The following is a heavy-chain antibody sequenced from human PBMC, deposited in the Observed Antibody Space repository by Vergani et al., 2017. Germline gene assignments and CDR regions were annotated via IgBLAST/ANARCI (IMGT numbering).Heavy chain of an antibody. CDR3: ASVERGDCSGGSCTGDY. V-gene: IGHV1-69*02. CDR2: IIPILGIA. Sequence: QVQLVQSGAEVKKPGSSVKFSCKASGGTFSIYTISWVRQAPGQGLEWMGRIIPILGIANYAQKFQGRVTITADKSTSTAYMELSSLRSEDTAVYYCASVERGDCSGGSCTGDYWGQGTLVTVSS. J-gene: IGHJ4*02. CDR1: GGTFSIYT. D-gene: IGHD2-15*01.